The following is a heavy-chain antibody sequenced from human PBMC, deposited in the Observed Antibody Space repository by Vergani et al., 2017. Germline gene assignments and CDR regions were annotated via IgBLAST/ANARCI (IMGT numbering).Heavy chain of an antibody. V-gene: IGHV5-10-1*01. CDR1: GYSFTSYW. Sequence: EVQLVQSGAEVKKPGESLRIFCKGSGYSFTSYWISWVRQMPGKGLEWIGRIDPSDSYTNYSPSFQGHVTISADKSISTAYLQWSSLKASDTAIDYCARQGVVAGEGWGPDYYYGMDVWGQGTTVTVSS. CDR2: IDPSDSYT. D-gene: IGHD6-19*01. J-gene: IGHJ6*02. CDR3: ARQGVVAGEGWGPDYYYGMDV.